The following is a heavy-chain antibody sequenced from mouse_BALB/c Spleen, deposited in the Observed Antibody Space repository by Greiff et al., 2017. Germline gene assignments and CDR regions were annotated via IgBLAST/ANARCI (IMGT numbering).Heavy chain of an antibody. Sequence: QVQLQQSGPELVRPGASVKLSCKASGYIFITYWMNWVKQRPGQGLEWIGQIFPASGSTNYNEMFEGKATLTVDTSSSTAYMQLSSLTSEDSAVYYCARDGSSYGFAYWGQGTLVTVSA. CDR1: GYIFITYW. D-gene: IGHD1-1*01. CDR3: ARDGSSYGFAY. CDR2: IFPASGST. V-gene: IGHV1S40*01. J-gene: IGHJ3*01.